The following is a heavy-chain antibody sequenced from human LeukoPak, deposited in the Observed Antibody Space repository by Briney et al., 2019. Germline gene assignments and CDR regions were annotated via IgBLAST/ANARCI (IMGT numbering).Heavy chain of an antibody. J-gene: IGHJ6*03. Sequence: ASVKVSCKASGYTFTSYGISWVRQAPGQGLEWMGWISAYNGNTNYAQKLQGRVTMTTDTSTSTAYMELRSLRSDDTAVYYCARDRYYDILTGYFYYYYYYMDVWGKGTTVTVSS. CDR1: GYTFTSYG. D-gene: IGHD3-9*01. V-gene: IGHV1-18*01. CDR3: ARDRYYDILTGYFYYYYYYMDV. CDR2: ISAYNGNT.